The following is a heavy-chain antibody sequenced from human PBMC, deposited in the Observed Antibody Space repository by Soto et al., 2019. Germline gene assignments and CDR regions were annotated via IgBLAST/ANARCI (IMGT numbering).Heavy chain of an antibody. CDR2: LWYDGNRK. V-gene: IGHV3-33*03. CDR1: GFSLNDFC. Sequence: LGLSCAASGFSLNDFCIHWVRQAPGKGLEWVSHLWYDGNRKNYADSVKGRFTVSRDSSKNTIYLHMDSLRVEDTAVYYCAKENTPPYFDSWGQGALVTVSS. J-gene: IGHJ4*02. D-gene: IGHD2-15*01. CDR3: AKENTPPYFDS.